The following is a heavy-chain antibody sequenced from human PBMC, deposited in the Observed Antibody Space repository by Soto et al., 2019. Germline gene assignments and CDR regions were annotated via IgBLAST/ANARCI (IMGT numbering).Heavy chain of an antibody. J-gene: IGHJ6*02. V-gene: IGHV3-15*01. CDR1: GFTFSNAW. CDR3: TRSCIAARSHCYVMAF. Sequence: GGSLRLSCAASGFTFSNAWMSWVRQAPGKGLEWVGRIKSKTDGGTTDYAAPVKGRFTISRDDSKNTPYLQMNSLKTEDTAVYYFTRSCIAARSHCYVMAFRGRGTTVTGS. D-gene: IGHD6-6*01. CDR2: IKSKTDGGTT.